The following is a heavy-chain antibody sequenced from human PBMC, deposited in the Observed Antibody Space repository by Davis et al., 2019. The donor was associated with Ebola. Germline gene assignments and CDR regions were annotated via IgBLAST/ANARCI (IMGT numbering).Heavy chain of an antibody. CDR3: AKFSRAGDSV. V-gene: IGHV3-48*02. J-gene: IGHJ4*02. CDR2: ISSSSSTI. CDR1: GFPFSVYF. Sequence: GESLKISCAASGFPFSVYFMDWVRLTPGKGLEWVSYISSSSSTIYYADSVKGRFTISRDNAKNSLYLQVNSLRDEDTAVYYCAKFSRAGDSVWGQGTLVTVSS. D-gene: IGHD6-13*01.